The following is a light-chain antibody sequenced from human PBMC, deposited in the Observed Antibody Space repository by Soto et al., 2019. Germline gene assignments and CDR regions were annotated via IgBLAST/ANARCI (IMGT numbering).Light chain of an antibody. Sequence: DIQMTQSPSSLSASVGDRVTITCRASQIISNYLNWYQQKPGKAPKIMIYSASILHVGVPSRFSGSESGTDFTLTISSVQTADFGTYYCQQTYSSTLTFGGGTKVEVK. CDR1: QIISNY. CDR2: SAS. CDR3: QQTYSSTLT. V-gene: IGKV1-39*01. J-gene: IGKJ4*01.